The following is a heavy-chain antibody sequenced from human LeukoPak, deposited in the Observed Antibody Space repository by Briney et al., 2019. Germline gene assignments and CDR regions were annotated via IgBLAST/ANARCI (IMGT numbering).Heavy chain of an antibody. V-gene: IGHV1-69*13. CDR3: AGFFYDNSNAAFDI. Sequence: SVTVSFTASGGTFNNYDFTFTGYANTWVREAAGHGLEWMGGIIPIYGRADYPQKFQRRVTITADQSTRTVTMQLSSLRSEDTAVYYCAGFFYDNSNAAFDIWGQGTVVTVS. CDR2: IIPIYGRA. J-gene: IGHJ3*02. CDR1: GGTFNNYD. D-gene: IGHD3-22*01.